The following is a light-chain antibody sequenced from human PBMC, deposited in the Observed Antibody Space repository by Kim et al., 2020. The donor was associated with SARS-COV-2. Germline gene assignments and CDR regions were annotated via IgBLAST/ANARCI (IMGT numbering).Light chain of an antibody. CDR2: GKN. CDR3: NSRDSSGNHLV. CDR1: SLRSYY. Sequence: ALGPTVRITCQGDSLRSYYATWYQQKPGQAPVVVIYGKNNRPSGIPDRVSGSSSGNTASLTITGAQAEDEADYYCNSRDSSGNHLVFGGGTQLTVL. V-gene: IGLV3-19*01. J-gene: IGLJ2*01.